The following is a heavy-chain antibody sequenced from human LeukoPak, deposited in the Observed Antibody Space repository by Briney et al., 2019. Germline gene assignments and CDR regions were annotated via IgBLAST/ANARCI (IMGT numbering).Heavy chain of an antibody. J-gene: IGHJ4*02. CDR1: GFTFSSYA. Sequence: GGSLRLSCAASGFTFSSYAMHWVRQAPGKGLEWVAVISYDGSNKYYADSVKGRFTISRDNSKNTLYLQMNSLRAEDTAVYYCAKDTAGYDSSDYWGQGTLVTVSS. D-gene: IGHD3-22*01. CDR3: AKDTAGYDSSDY. V-gene: IGHV3-30*04. CDR2: ISYDGSNK.